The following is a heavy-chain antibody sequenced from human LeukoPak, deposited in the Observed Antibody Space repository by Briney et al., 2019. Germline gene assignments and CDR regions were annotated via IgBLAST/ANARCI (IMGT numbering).Heavy chain of an antibody. CDR2: ISASGGST. D-gene: IGHD6-19*01. Sequence: GGSLRLSCAASGFTFSSYAMSWVRQAPGKGLEWVSGISASGGSTYYTDSVKGRFTISRDNSKNTLYLKMNSLRVEDTAVYYCAKGQGSGPYYFDYWGQGTLVTVSS. V-gene: IGHV3-23*01. J-gene: IGHJ4*02. CDR3: AKGQGSGPYYFDY. CDR1: GFTFSSYA.